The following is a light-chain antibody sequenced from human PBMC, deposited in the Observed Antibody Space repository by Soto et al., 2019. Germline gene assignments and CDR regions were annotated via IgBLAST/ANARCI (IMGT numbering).Light chain of an antibody. V-gene: IGLV1-44*01. CDR2: SNN. Sequence: QSVLTQPPSASGTPGQRVTISCSGSSSNIGSNTVNWYQQLPGTAPKLLIYSNNQRPSGVPDRFSGSKSGTSASLAISGLQSADEADYYCAAWDDSLKGVVFGGGTKLTVL. CDR1: SSNIGSNT. CDR3: AAWDDSLKGVV. J-gene: IGLJ2*01.